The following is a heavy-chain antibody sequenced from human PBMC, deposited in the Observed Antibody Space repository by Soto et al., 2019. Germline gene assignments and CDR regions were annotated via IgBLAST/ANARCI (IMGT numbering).Heavy chain of an antibody. V-gene: IGHV1-18*01. Sequence: ASVKVSCKASGYTFTSYGISWVRQAPGQGLEWMGWISAYNGNTNYAQKLQGRVTMTTDTSTSTAYMELRSLRSDDTAVYYCARAETVKYYYDSSGYYWPDYWGQGTLVTVSS. CDR1: GYTFTSYG. CDR3: ARAETVKYYYDSSGYYWPDY. D-gene: IGHD3-22*01. CDR2: ISAYNGNT. J-gene: IGHJ4*02.